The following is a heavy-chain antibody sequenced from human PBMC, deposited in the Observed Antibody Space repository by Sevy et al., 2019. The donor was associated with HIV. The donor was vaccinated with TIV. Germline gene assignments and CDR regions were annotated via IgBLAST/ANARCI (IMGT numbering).Heavy chain of an antibody. CDR2: IITSSSYI. CDR3: ARDEVGGSYWEFDY. D-gene: IGHD1-26*01. CDR1: GFTFSSYS. V-gene: IGHV3-21*01. J-gene: IGHJ4*02. Sequence: GGSLRLSFAASGFTFSSYSMNWVRQAPGKGLEWVSSIITSSSYIYYADSVKGRFTISRDNAKNSLYLQMNSLRAEDTAVYYCARDEVGGSYWEFDYWGQGTLVTVSS.